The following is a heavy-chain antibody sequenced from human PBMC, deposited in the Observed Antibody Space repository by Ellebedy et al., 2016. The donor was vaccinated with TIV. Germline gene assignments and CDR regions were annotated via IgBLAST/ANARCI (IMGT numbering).Heavy chain of an antibody. D-gene: IGHD3-3*01. CDR1: GFTFSTYW. CDR2: INTDGSTT. J-gene: IGHJ5*02. Sequence: PGGSLRLSCAASGFTFSTYWMHWVRQAPGKGLVWISRINTDGSTTTYADSVKGRFTISRDNAKNTLYLQMNSLRAEDTAVYYCARATYSDEVSFDPWGQGTLVTVSS. CDR3: ARATYSDEVSFDP. V-gene: IGHV3-74*01.